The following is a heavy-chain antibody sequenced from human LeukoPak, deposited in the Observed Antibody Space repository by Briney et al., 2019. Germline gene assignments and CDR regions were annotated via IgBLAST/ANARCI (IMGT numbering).Heavy chain of an antibody. D-gene: IGHD3-10*01. CDR3: ARERTYYYGSGSFDY. CDR1: GGSISSGGYY. J-gene: IGHJ4*02. CDR2: IYYSGST. V-gene: IGHV4-31*03. Sequence: PSQTLSLTCTVSGGSISSGGYYWSWIRQHPGKGLEWIRYIYYSGSTYYNPFLKSRVTISVDTSKNQFSLKLSSVTAPDTAVYYCARERTYYYGSGSFDYWGEGTLVTVSS.